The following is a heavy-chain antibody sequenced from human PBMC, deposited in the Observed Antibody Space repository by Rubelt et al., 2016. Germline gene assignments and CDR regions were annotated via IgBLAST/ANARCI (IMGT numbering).Heavy chain of an antibody. Sequence: TRGTWIRQPPGKGLEWIGEINHSGSVYYNPSLKSRVTISLDKSKNQFALNLTSVTAADTAIYYCAKVGGIAVTGTSNWHDPWGQGTLVTVSS. J-gene: IGHJ5*02. V-gene: IGHV4/OR15-8*01. CDR1: TR. CDR3: AKVGGIAVTGTSNWHDP. CDR2: INHSGSV. D-gene: IGHD6-19*01.